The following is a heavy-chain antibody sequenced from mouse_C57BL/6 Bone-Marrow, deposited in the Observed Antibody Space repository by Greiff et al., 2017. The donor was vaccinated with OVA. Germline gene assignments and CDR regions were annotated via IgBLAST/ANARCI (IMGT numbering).Heavy chain of an antibody. CDR2: INPNNGGT. CDR3: AREYYGSSYDYFDY. CDR1: GYTFTDYY. D-gene: IGHD1-1*01. Sequence: VQLQQSGPELVKPGASVKISCKASGYTFTDYYMNWVKQSHGKSLEWIGDINPNNGGTSYNQKFKGKATLTVDKSSSTAYMELRSLTSEDSAVYYCAREYYGSSYDYFDYWGQGTTLTVSS. J-gene: IGHJ2*01. V-gene: IGHV1-26*01.